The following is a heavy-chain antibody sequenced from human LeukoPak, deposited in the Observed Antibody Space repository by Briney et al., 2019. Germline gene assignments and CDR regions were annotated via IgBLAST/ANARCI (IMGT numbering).Heavy chain of an antibody. CDR3: ARFLSGLTIRVFDY. CDR1: GYTFTGYY. V-gene: IGHV1-2*06. CDR2: INPNRGGT. Sequence: ASVKVSCKASGYTFTGYYMHWVRQAPGQGLEWMGRINPNRGGTNYAQKFQGRVTMTRDTSISTAYMELSRLRSDDTAVYYCARFLSGLTIRVFDYWGQGTLVTVSS. J-gene: IGHJ4*02. D-gene: IGHD3-3*01.